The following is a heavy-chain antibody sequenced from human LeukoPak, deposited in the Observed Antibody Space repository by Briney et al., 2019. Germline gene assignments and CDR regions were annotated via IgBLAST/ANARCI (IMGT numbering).Heavy chain of an antibody. V-gene: IGHV3-7*01. CDR3: ARRYYYASGYYYMDV. J-gene: IGHJ6*03. CDR1: GFTFSTYW. D-gene: IGHD3-10*01. CDR2: INQDGSEK. Sequence: GGSLRLSCAASGFTFSTYWMSWVRQAPGKGLEWVANINQDGSEKYYVDSMKGRFTISRDNAKNSLYLQMNSLRAEDTAVYHCARRYYYASGYYYMDVWGKGTTVTVSS.